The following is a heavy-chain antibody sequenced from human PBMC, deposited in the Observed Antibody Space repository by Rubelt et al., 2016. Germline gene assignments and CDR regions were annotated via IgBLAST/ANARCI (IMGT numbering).Heavy chain of an antibody. V-gene: IGHV3-23*04. CDR2: ISATGAGA. CDR1: GFTFKIYA. D-gene: IGHD3-9*01. Sequence: EVQLVESGGGLVQPGGSLRLSCAASGFTFKIYAMSWVRQAPGKGLEWVSVISATGAGADYADSGKVRVRLSRDNSKNTLYLEMNSLGAEETALYYCAREPCPVDWLPYYFDYWGQGTLVTVSS. CDR3: AREPCPVDWLPYYFDY. J-gene: IGHJ4*02.